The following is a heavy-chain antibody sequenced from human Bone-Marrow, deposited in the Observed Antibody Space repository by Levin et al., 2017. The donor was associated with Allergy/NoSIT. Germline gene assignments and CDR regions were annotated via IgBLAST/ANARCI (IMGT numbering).Heavy chain of an antibody. CDR3: ARGGTDMVTKTFDY. J-gene: IGHJ4*02. CDR2: INHSGNT. CDR1: GESFRGSY. Sequence: SQTLSLTCAVYGESFRGSYWSWLRQPPGEGLEWIGEINHSGNTNYNSSLKSRATLSVDTSKNQFSLKLNSVTAADTAVYYCARGGTDMVTKTFDYWGQGTLVTVSS. D-gene: IGHD5-18*01. V-gene: IGHV4-34*01.